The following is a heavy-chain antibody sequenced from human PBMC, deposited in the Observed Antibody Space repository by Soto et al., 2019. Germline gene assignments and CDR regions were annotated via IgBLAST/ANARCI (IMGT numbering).Heavy chain of an antibody. Sequence: ASVPVSCTAACSAFTSDYSHWVRQAPGQGPEGRGGIGPVSGGTRYAQKLQGRVTMTTDTSTTTAYMELKSLRSDDTAVYYCARAFFYKGSDRRVYSFDAFDFWGPGTLVTVSS. J-gene: IGHJ3*01. CDR1: CSAFTSDY. CDR3: ARAFFYKGSDRRVYSFDAFDF. V-gene: IGHV1-18*04. CDR2: IGPVSGGT. D-gene: IGHD3-22*01.